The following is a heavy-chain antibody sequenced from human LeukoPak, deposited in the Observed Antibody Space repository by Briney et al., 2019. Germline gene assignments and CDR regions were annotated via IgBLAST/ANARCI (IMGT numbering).Heavy chain of an antibody. D-gene: IGHD3-10*01. CDR3: ARDYYGSGSYHTNWFDP. CDR1: GFTFSSYW. J-gene: IGHJ5*02. V-gene: IGHV3-7*01. CDR2: IKQDGSEK. Sequence: AGGSLRLSCEASGFTFSSYWMGWVRQAPGKGLEWVANIKQDGSEKYYVDSVKGRFTISRDNAKNSLYLQMNSLRAEDTAVYYCARDYYGSGSYHTNWFDPWGQGTLVTVSS.